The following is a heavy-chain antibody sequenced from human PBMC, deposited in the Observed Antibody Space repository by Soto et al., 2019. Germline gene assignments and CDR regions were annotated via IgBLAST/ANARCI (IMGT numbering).Heavy chain of an antibody. CDR2: VFPADSET. V-gene: IGHV5-51*01. CDR3: AKDLASETLTYFDH. J-gene: IGHJ4*02. D-gene: IGHD2-21*01. Sequence: GESLKISCKSSGYIFTTYWIGWVRQMPGKGLEWMGIVFPADSETRYTPSFQGQVTISADKSISTAYLQWSSLRAEDTAVYYCAKDLASETLTYFDHWGQGTLVTVSS. CDR1: GYIFTTYW.